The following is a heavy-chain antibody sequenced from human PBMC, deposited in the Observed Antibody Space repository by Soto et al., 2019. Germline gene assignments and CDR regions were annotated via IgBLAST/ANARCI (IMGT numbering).Heavy chain of an antibody. J-gene: IGHJ6*02. CDR1: GGTINDYA. CDR3: ARSHAYHHYRTCV. V-gene: IGHV1-69*13. D-gene: IGHD1-26*01. Sequence: SVKVYCKTSGGTINDYAFSWVRRAPGQGLEWMGGIIPIFGATNYAQLLQGRLTITADESTRTLYVELGSLRSDDTAVYYFARSHAYHHYRTCVRGQRTTVSVS. CDR2: IIPIFGAT.